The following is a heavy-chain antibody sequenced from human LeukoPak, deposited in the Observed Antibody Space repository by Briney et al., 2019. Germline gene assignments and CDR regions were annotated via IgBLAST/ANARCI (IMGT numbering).Heavy chain of an antibody. CDR1: ELTFSSHA. V-gene: IGHV3-30-3*01. Sequence: AGSLRLSCAASELTFSSHAMHWVRQAPGQGLEGVAVISHDGRDQHYTDSVQGRFTISRDNSRNTLYLQMNSLRAEDTAVYYCAREPGPGYFDYWGQGTLVTVSS. CDR3: AREPGPGYFDY. J-gene: IGHJ4*02. D-gene: IGHD6-13*01. CDR2: ISHDGRDQ.